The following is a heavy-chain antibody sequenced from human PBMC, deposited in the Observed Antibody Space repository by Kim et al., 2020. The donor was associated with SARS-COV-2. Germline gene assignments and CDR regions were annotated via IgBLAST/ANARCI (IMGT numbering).Heavy chain of an antibody. CDR1: GGSISSSSYY. J-gene: IGHJ6*03. V-gene: IGHV4-39*01. Sequence: SETLSLTCTVSGGSISSSSYYWGWIRQPPGKGLEWIGSIYYSGSTYYNPSLKSRVTIPVDTSKNQFSLKLSSVTAADTAVYYCARLSGYDSYYYYYYYMDVWGKGTTVTVSS. D-gene: IGHD5-12*01. CDR2: IYYSGST. CDR3: ARLSGYDSYYYYYYYMDV.